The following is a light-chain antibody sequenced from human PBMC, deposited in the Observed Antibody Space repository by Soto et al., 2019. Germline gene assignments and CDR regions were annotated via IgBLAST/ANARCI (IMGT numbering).Light chain of an antibody. J-gene: IGLJ2*01. V-gene: IGLV2-8*01. Sequence: QPVLTQPPSASGSPGQSVTISCTGTSNDIGGYNYVSWYQQHPGKAPKLMIYEVSEWPSGVPDRFSGSKSGNTASLTVSGLQAEDEADYYCSSYAGSNNVLFGGGTKVTVL. CDR1: SNDIGGYNY. CDR3: SSYAGSNNVL. CDR2: EVS.